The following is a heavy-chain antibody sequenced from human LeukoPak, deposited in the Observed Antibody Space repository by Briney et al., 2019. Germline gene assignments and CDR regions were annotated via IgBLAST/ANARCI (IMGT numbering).Heavy chain of an antibody. V-gene: IGHV4-34*01. CDR3: ARGGPWIRYSH. D-gene: IGHD5-18*01. J-gene: IGHJ4*02. CDR2: INHSGST. Sequence: SETLSLTCAVYGGSFSGYYWSWIRQPPGKGLEWIGEINHSGSTNYNPSLKRRVTISVDTSKNQFSLKLSSVTAADTAVYYCARGGPWIRYSHWSQGTLVTVSS. CDR1: GGSFSGYY.